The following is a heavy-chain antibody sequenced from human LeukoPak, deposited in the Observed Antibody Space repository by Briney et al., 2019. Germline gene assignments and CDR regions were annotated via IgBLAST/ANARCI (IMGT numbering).Heavy chain of an antibody. J-gene: IGHJ4*02. CDR1: GFTFGDYV. V-gene: IGHV3-49*04. Sequence: PGRSLRLSCTASGFTFGDYVMNWVRQAPGKGLEWVGFIRSKAYGGTTEYAASVKGRFTISRDDSKSIAYLQMNSLKTEDTAVYYCTRGGRATHDYWGQGTLVTVSS. D-gene: IGHD1-26*01. CDR3: TRGGRATHDY. CDR2: IRSKAYGGTT.